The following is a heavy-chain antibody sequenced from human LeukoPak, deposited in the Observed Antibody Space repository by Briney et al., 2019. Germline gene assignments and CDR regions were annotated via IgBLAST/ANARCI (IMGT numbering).Heavy chain of an antibody. D-gene: IGHD2-15*01. CDR2: INPSGGST. Sequence: ASVKVSFTASGYTFTIYYMHWVRQAPGQGLEWMGIINPSGGSTSYAQKFQGRVTMTRDTSTSTVYMELSSLRSEDTAVYYCARGRSALNDYWGQGTLVTVSS. CDR1: GYTFTIYY. J-gene: IGHJ4*02. CDR3: ARGRSALNDY. V-gene: IGHV1-46*01.